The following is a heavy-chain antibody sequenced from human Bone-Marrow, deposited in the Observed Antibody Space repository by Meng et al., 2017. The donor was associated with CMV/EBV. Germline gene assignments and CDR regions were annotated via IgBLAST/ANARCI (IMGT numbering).Heavy chain of an antibody. V-gene: IGHV1-69*05. CDR2: IIPIFGTA. CDR1: GGTFSSYA. CDR3: AGPSLRFFRT. Sequence: SVKVSGKASGGTFSSYAISWVRQAPGQGLEWMGGIIPIFGTANYAQKFQGRVTITTDESTSTAYMELSSLRSEDTAVYYCAGPSLRFFRTWGQGTLVTVSS. J-gene: IGHJ5*02. D-gene: IGHD3-3*01.